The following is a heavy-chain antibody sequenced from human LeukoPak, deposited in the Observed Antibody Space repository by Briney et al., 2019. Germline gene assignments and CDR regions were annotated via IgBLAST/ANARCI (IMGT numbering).Heavy chain of an antibody. CDR3: ARNGVYDSSGYFDY. V-gene: IGHV4-4*07. CDR1: GGSISSYY. D-gene: IGHD3-22*01. J-gene: IGHJ4*02. Sequence: SETLSHTSTVSGGSISSYYWSWIRQPAGKGLEWIGRIYTSGSTNYNPSLKSRVTMSVDTSKNQFSLKLSSVTAADTAVYYCARNGVYDSSGYFDYWGQGNLVSVSS. CDR2: IYTSGST.